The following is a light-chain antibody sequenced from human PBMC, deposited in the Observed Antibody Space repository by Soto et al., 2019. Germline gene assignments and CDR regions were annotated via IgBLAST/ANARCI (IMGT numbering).Light chain of an antibody. CDR3: QQRSNWPGT. CDR2: DAS. V-gene: IGKV3-11*01. CDR1: QSVSSY. J-gene: IGKJ1*01. Sequence: DIVMTQSPDSLAVSLGERATINCKSSQSVSSYLAWYQQKPGQAPRLLIYDASNRATGIPARFSGSGSGTDFTLTISSLEPEDFAVYYCQQRSNWPGTFGQGTKVEIK.